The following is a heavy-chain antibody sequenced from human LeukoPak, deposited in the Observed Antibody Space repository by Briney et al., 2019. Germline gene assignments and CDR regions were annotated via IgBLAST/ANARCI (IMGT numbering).Heavy chain of an antibody. V-gene: IGHV1-2*04. Sequence: GASVKVSCKASGYTFTGYYMHWVRQAPGQGLEWMGWINPNSGGTNYAQKFQGWVTMTRDTSISTAYMELSRLRSDDTAVYYCARDRIAAAGSPMDVWGQGTTVTVSS. D-gene: IGHD6-13*01. J-gene: IGHJ6*02. CDR1: GYTFTGYY. CDR3: ARDRIAAAGSPMDV. CDR2: INPNSGGT.